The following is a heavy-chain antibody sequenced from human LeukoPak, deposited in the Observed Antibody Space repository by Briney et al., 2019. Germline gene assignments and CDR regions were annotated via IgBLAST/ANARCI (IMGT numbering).Heavy chain of an antibody. CDR2: ISGSGGST. CDR3: AKASSAYYYYGMDV. Sequence: GGSLRLSCAASGFTFSNYAMSWVRQAPGKGLEWVSAISGSGGSTYHADSVKGRFTISRDNSKNTLYLQMNSLRAEDTAVYYCAKASSAYYYYGMDVWGQGTTVTVSS. J-gene: IGHJ6*02. CDR1: GFTFSNYA. V-gene: IGHV3-23*01.